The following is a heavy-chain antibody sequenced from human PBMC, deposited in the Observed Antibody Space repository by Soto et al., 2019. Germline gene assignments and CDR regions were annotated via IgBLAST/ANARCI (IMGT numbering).Heavy chain of an antibody. CDR2: IIPIFGTA. CDR1: GGTFSSYA. J-gene: IGHJ6*02. V-gene: IGHV1-69*13. Sequence: GASVKVSCKASGGTFSSYAISWVRQAPGQGLEWMGGIIPIFGTANYAQKFQGRVTITADESTSTAYMELSSLRSEDTAVYYCARDGYCSSTSCYYYYGMDVWGQGTTVTV. D-gene: IGHD2-2*01. CDR3: ARDGYCSSTSCYYYYGMDV.